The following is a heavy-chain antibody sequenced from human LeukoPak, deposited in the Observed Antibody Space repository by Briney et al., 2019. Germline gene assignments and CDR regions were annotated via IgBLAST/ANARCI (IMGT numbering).Heavy chain of an antibody. CDR3: ARALVPRYGSGSFHAY. V-gene: IGHV3-11*01. Sequence: PGGSLRLSCVASGFTFSDYYMSWIRQAPGKGLEWVSYISSSCSTIYYADSVKGRFTISRDNAKNSLYLQMNSLRAEDTAVYYCARALVPRYGSGSFHAYWGQGILVTVSS. CDR1: GFTFSDYY. CDR2: ISSSCSTI. D-gene: IGHD3-10*01. J-gene: IGHJ4*02.